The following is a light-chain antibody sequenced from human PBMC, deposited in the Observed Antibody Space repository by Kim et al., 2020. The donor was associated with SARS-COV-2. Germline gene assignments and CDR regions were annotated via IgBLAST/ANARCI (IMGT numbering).Light chain of an antibody. CDR1: SLRTCY. CDR2: AKN. Sequence: SSELTQDPVVSVALGQTVRITCQGDSLRTCYASWYQQKPGQAPVLVIYAKNNRPSGIPDRFSGSNSGNTASLTITGAQAEDEADYYCYSRHSSGYYWMFGGGTKLTVL. CDR3: YSRHSSGYYWM. V-gene: IGLV3-19*01. J-gene: IGLJ3*02.